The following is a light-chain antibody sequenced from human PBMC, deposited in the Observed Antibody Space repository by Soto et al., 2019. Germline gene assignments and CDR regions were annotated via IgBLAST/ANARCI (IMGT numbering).Light chain of an antibody. J-gene: IGLJ1*01. Sequence: QAALTQLASVSGSPGQSITISCTGTSSDVGGYNYVSWYQLHPGKAPKLMIYEVSNRPSGISNRFSASKSVNTASLTISGLQAEDEADYYCFSYTSSTAYVFGTGTKVTVL. V-gene: IGLV2-14*01. CDR2: EVS. CDR1: SSDVGGYNY. CDR3: FSYTSSTAYV.